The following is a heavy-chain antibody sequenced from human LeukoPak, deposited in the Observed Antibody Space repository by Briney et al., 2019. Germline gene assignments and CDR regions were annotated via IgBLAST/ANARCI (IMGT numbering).Heavy chain of an antibody. V-gene: IGHV1-69*04. J-gene: IGHJ3*02. CDR1: GGTFSSYA. CDR2: IIPILGIA. D-gene: IGHD5-24*01. CDR3: ASEMATIVAFDI. Sequence: SVKVSCKASGGTFSSYAISWVRQAPGQGLEWMGRIIPILGIANYAQKFQGRVTITADKSTSTAYMELSSLRSEDTAVYYCASEMATIVAFDIWGQGTMGTVSS.